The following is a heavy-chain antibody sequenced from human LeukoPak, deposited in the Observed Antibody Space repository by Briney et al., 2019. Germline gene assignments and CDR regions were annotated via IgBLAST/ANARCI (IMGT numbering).Heavy chain of an antibody. CDR3: ARDPNYDILTGYPDY. CDR2: ISYDGSNK. CDR1: GFTFSSYA. V-gene: IGHV3-30-3*01. J-gene: IGHJ4*02. Sequence: PGGSLRLSCAASGFTFSSYAMHWVRQAPGKGLEWVALISYDGSNKYYADSVKGRFTISRDHSKNTLYLQMNSLRAEDTAVYYCARDPNYDILTGYPDYWGQGTLVTVSS. D-gene: IGHD3-9*01.